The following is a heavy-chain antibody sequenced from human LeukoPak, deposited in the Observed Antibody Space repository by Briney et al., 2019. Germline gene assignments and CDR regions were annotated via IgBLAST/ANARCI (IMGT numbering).Heavy chain of an antibody. CDR2: IWYDGSNK. D-gene: IGHD3-22*01. J-gene: IGHJ4*02. CDR3: ARGGYDSSGYPYYFDY. V-gene: IGHV3-33*01. Sequence: GGSLRLSCAASGFTFSSYGMHWVRQAPGKGLEWVAVIWYDGSNKYYADSVKGRFTISRDNSKNTLYLQMNSLRAEDTTVYYCARGGYDSSGYPYYFDYWGQGTLVTVSS. CDR1: GFTFSSYG.